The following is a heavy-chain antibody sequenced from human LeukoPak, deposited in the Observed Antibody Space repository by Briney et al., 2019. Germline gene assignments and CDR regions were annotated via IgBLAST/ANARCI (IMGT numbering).Heavy chain of an antibody. D-gene: IGHD1-7*01. CDR2: TSDRAGSS. CDR1: GFTFSTYG. V-gene: IGHV3-23*01. J-gene: IGHJ4*02. CDR3: ARERRITGTRSFDY. Sequence: HPGGTLRLSCVASGFTFSTYGMSWVRQAPGKGLEWVSTTSDRAGSSSYSDSVKGRFTISRDNAKNSLYLQMNSLRAEDTAVYYCARERRITGTRSFDYWGQGTLVTVSS.